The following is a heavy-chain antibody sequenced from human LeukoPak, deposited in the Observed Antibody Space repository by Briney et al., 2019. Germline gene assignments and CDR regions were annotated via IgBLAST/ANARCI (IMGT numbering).Heavy chain of an antibody. CDR1: GYSFTSYD. D-gene: IGHD6-19*01. Sequence: ASVKVSCKASGYSFTSYDITWVRQAPGQGLEWMGWISAYNGNTNYAQKLQGRVTMTTDTSTSTAYMELRSLRSDDTAVYYCARGIAVADTLYYYYYMDVWGKGTTVTVSS. CDR2: ISAYNGNT. J-gene: IGHJ6*03. V-gene: IGHV1-18*01. CDR3: ARGIAVADTLYYYYYMDV.